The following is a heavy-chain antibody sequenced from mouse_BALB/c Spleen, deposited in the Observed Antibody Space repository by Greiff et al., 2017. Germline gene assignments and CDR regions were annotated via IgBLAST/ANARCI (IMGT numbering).Heavy chain of an antibody. Sequence: EVQLQQSGGGLVQPGGSLRLSCATSGFTFTDYYMSWVRQPPGKALEWLGFIRNKANGYTTEYSASVKGRFTISRDNSQSILYLQMNTLRAEDSATYYCARDIYYYGSNYFDYWGQGTLVTVSA. D-gene: IGHD1-1*01. CDR2: IRNKANGYTT. CDR1: GFTFTDYY. V-gene: IGHV7-3*02. J-gene: IGHJ3*01. CDR3: ARDIYYYGSNYFDY.